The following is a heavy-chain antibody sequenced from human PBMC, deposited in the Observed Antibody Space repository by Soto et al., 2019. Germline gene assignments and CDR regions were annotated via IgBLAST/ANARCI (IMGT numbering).Heavy chain of an antibody. CDR2: INHSGST. Sequence: SETLSLTCAVYGGSFSGYYWSWIRQPPGKGLEWIGEINHSGSTNYNPSLKSRVTISVDTSKNQFSLKLSSVTAADTAVYYCARGRLLVAGDYYYGMDVWGQGTTVTVSS. D-gene: IGHD6-19*01. CDR3: ARGRLLVAGDYYYGMDV. V-gene: IGHV4-34*01. J-gene: IGHJ6*02. CDR1: GGSFSGYY.